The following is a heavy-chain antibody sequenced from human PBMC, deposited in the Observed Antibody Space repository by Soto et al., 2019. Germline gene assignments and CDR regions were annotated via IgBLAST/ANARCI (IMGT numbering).Heavy chain of an antibody. J-gene: IGHJ4*02. D-gene: IGHD1-1*01. Sequence: SETLSLTCTVSGGSISSSSYYWGWIRQPPGKGLEWIGSIYYSGITYYNPSLMSRVTISVDTSKNQFSLKLSAVTAADTAVYYCARGERRSYQGMVHKLDYWGQGTLVTVSS. CDR3: ARGERRSYQGMVHKLDY. CDR1: GGSISSSSYY. V-gene: IGHV4-39*01. CDR2: IYYSGIT.